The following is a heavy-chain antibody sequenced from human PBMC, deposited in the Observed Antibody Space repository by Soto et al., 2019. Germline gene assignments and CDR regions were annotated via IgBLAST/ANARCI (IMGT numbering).Heavy chain of an antibody. J-gene: IGHJ4*02. Sequence: EVQLLESGGGLAQPGGSLRLSCSASGFTFDNYAMSWVRQAPGKGLEWVSGISGSGVSTYYADSVKGRFNISRDNSKNTLFLQMNSLRAEDTAVYYCAKDPVQTTVTVFDHWGQGTLVTVSS. D-gene: IGHD4-17*01. V-gene: IGHV3-23*01. CDR1: GFTFDNYA. CDR3: AKDPVQTTVTVFDH. CDR2: ISGSGVST.